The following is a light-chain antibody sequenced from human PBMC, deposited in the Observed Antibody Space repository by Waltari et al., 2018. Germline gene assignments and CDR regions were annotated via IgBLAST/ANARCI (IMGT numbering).Light chain of an antibody. Sequence: SYVLTQPPSVSVAPGKTARITCGGNNIGSKSVHWYQQKPGQAPVLVIYGDSDRPSGIPERFSGSNAGNTATLTSSRVEDGDEADYYGQVWDSSSDLWVFGGGTKLTVL. CDR2: GDS. CDR1: NIGSKS. V-gene: IGLV3-21*04. J-gene: IGLJ3*02. CDR3: QVWDSSSDLWV.